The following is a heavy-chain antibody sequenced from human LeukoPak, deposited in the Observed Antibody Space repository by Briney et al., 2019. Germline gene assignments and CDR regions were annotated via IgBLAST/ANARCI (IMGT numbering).Heavy chain of an antibody. CDR3: AIYYYDSSGYFYAFDI. Sequence: GGSLRLSCVASGITFSSYAMAWVRQAPGKGLEWVSSTSASGSRAYYADSVKGRFTISRDNPKNTAYLQMNSLRAEDTAVYSCAIYYYDSSGYFYAFDIWGQGTMVTVSS. J-gene: IGHJ3*02. V-gene: IGHV3-23*01. CDR1: GITFSSYA. CDR2: TSASGSRA. D-gene: IGHD3-22*01.